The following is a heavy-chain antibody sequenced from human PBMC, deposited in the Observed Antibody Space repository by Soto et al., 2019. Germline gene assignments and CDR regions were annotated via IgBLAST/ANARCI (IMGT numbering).Heavy chain of an antibody. V-gene: IGHV4-31*03. D-gene: IGHD2-15*01. J-gene: IGHJ5*02. CDR3: GDDPSHQPTPEVTPGWFDP. Sequence: SETLSLTCSVSGGSIREGGYYWAWIRQRPGKGLEWMGFIYFTGKTNYNPSFESRLSMSVDMSRSQLSLRLTSVTAADTAVYFSGDDPSHQPTPEVTPGWFDPWGPGILVTVSS. CDR2: IYFTGKT. CDR1: GGSIREGGYY.